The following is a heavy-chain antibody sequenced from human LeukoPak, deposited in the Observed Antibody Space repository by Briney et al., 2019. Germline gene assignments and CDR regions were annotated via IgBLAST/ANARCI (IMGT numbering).Heavy chain of an antibody. CDR2: ISAYNGNT. D-gene: IGHD3-3*01. CDR3: ASARGGYDFWSGYSDY. J-gene: IGHJ4*02. V-gene: IGHV1-18*01. CDR1: GYTFSTYG. Sequence: ASVKVSCKASGYTFSTYGINWVRQAPGQGLEWMGWISAYNGNTNYAQNLRDRVTMTTDTSTSTAYMELRSLRSDDTAVYYCASARGGYDFWSGYSDYWGQGTLVTVSS.